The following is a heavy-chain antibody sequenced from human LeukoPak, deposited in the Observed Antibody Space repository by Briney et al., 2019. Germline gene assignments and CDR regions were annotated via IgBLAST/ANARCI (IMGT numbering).Heavy chain of an antibody. Sequence: SETLSLTCTVSGGSISSYYWSWIRQPAGKGLEWIGRIYTSGSTNYNPSLKSRVTMSVDTSKNQFSLKLSSMTAADTAVYYCARVWYSSSSSWFDPWGQGTLVTVSS. CDR2: IYTSGST. V-gene: IGHV4-4*07. D-gene: IGHD6-6*01. J-gene: IGHJ5*02. CDR3: ARVWYSSSSSWFDP. CDR1: GGSISSYY.